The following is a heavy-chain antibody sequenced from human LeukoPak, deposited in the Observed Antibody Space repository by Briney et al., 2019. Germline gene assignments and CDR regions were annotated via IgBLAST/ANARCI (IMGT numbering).Heavy chain of an antibody. CDR1: GGSFSGYY. D-gene: IGHD6-19*01. Sequence: SETLSLTCAVYGGSFSGYYWSWIRQPPGKGLEWIGEINHSGSTNYNPSLKSRVTISVDTSKNQFSLKLSSVTAADTAIYYCAKEGHLRKSFGSVLGVAVRPRYFDLWGRGTLVTVSS. J-gene: IGHJ2*01. CDR3: AKEGHLRKSFGSVLGVAVRPRYFDL. CDR2: INHSGST. V-gene: IGHV4-34*01.